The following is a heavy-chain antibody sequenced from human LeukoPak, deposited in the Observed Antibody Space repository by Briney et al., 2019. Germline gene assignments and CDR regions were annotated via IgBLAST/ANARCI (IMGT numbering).Heavy chain of an antibody. CDR1: GFTFSSYA. V-gene: IGHV3-48*04. D-gene: IGHD3-10*01. CDR2: ISSSGSTI. Sequence: GGSLRLSCAASGFTFSSYAMSWVRQAPGKGLEWVSYISSSGSTIYYADSVKGRFTISRDNAKNSLYLQMNSLRAEDTAVYYCARGFSRSGSYYNGFDPWGQGTLVTVS. CDR3: ARGFSRSGSYYNGFDP. J-gene: IGHJ5*02.